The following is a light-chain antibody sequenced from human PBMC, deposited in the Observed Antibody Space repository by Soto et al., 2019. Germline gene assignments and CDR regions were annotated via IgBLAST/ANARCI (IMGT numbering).Light chain of an antibody. CDR2: DVT. V-gene: IGLV2-14*03. J-gene: IGLJ3*02. CDR3: SSYTNKDTLV. CDR1: SSDVGGYDH. Sequence: QSALTHPASVSGSPGQSITSSCTGTSSDVGGYDHVSWYQQHPGKAPKLIIYDVTVRPSGISPRFSGSKSDNTASLAVSGLQPEDEADYYCSSYTNKDTLVFGGGTKLTVL.